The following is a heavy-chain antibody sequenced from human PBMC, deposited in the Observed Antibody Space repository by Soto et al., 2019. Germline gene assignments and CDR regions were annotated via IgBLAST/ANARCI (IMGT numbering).Heavy chain of an antibody. CDR2: ILNDASGH. CDR3: ARDDDYPDNGFDY. J-gene: IGHJ4*02. CDR1: GFIFSRHG. Sequence: QVQLVESGGGVVQPGTSLRLSCAASGFIFSRHGMHWVRQTPGKGLEWLAVILNDASGHWYADSVKGRFTISRDNFENTLYLQMNGPRLEDTAMYYCARDDDYPDNGFDYWGQGTLVTVSS. D-gene: IGHD4-17*01. V-gene: IGHV3-33*01.